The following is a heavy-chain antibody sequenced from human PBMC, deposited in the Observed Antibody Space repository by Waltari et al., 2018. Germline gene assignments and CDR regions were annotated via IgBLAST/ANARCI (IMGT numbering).Heavy chain of an antibody. V-gene: IGHV4-31*01. D-gene: IGHD4-17*01. CDR2: LSHSGTA. Sequence: QVHLQESGPGLVKPSQTLSLNCTVSGDSLNSANYYWSWIRQLPEKGLEWIGYLSHSGTAYYNPSLKELVTMSIDPSKNQCSLRLSSVTAADTAVYFCARGHDYYFDYWGQGILVAVSS. CDR3: ARGHDYYFDY. CDR1: GDSLNSANYY. J-gene: IGHJ4*02.